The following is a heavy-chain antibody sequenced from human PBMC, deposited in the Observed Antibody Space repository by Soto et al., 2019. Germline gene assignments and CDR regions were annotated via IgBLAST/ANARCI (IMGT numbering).Heavy chain of an antibody. D-gene: IGHD2-15*01. Sequence: QVQLVQSGAEVKKPGPSVKVSCKASGGTFIIYTISWVRQAPGQGLEWMGGSANSAQKFQGRITVTAEESTGTVYLELSSLTSEDTAVYYCATEGPPDIACFDRWGQVTLVSVSS. CDR3: ATEGPPDIACFDR. V-gene: IGHV1-69*01. J-gene: IGHJ5*02. CDR2: GSA. CDR1: GGTFIIYT.